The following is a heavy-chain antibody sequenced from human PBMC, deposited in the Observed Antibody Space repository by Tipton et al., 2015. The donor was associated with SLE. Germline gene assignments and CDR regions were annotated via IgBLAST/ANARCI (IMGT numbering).Heavy chain of an antibody. Sequence: GSLSLTCAVYGGSFSGYYWSWIRQPPGKGLEWIGEINHSGSTNYNPSLKSRVTISVDTSKNQFSLKLSSVTAADTAVYYCARGLPDFDYWGQGTLVTVSS. CDR3: ARGLPDFDY. J-gene: IGHJ4*02. CDR2: INHSGST. V-gene: IGHV4-34*01. CDR1: GGSFSGYY.